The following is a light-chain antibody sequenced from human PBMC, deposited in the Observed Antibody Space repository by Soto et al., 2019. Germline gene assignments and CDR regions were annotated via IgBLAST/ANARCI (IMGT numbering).Light chain of an antibody. V-gene: IGKV3-20*01. Sequence: EIVLTQSPGTLSLSPGERPTLSCRASQSVSSSYLAWYQQKHGQAPRXXIYGASSRATGIPDRFSGSGSGTDLTITISRLEPEDCEVYDCQQYGSSRWTFGQGTKVDIK. CDR2: GAS. CDR1: QSVSSSY. J-gene: IGKJ1*01. CDR3: QQYGSSRWT.